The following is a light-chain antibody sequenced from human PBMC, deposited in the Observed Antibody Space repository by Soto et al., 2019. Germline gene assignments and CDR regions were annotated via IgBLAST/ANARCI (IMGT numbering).Light chain of an antibody. CDR3: CSYSRSDSLL. CDR1: TSDVGSYNY. Sequence: QSVLTQPRSVSGSPGESVTISCSGTTSDVGSYNYVSWYQQYPGKAPKVMIYDVSERPSEVPVRFSGSKSGNTASLTISGLQAEYEAEYFCCSYSRSDSLLFGGGTKLTVL. CDR2: DVS. V-gene: IGLV2-11*01. J-gene: IGLJ2*01.